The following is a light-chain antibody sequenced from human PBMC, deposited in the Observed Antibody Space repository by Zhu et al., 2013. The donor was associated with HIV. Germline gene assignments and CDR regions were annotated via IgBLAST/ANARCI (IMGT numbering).Light chain of an antibody. CDR1: QSISSW. Sequence: EIQMTQTPSTLPASVGDRVTITCRASQSISSWLAWYQQKPGKAPKLLIYDASNLESGVPSRFSGSGSGTEFTFTISSLQPDDFATYHCQQYDTDPYTFGQGTKLEI. CDR2: DAS. V-gene: IGKV1-5*01. J-gene: IGKJ2*01. CDR3: QQYDTDPYT.